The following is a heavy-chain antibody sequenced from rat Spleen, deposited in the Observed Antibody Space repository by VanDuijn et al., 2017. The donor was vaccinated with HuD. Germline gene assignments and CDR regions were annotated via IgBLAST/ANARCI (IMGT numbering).Heavy chain of an antibody. CDR2: ISSDGRRN. CDR1: GFTFSDFY. Sequence: EVRLVESGGGFVLPGRSLKLSCAASGFTFSDFYMAWVRQAPTKGLEWVATISSDGRRNYYRDSVKGRFTISRDNAKSTLSLQMDSLRSEDTATYYCARHWGYWGQGVMVTVSS. J-gene: IGHJ2*01. D-gene: IGHD4-6*01. V-gene: IGHV5-7*01. CDR3: ARHWGY.